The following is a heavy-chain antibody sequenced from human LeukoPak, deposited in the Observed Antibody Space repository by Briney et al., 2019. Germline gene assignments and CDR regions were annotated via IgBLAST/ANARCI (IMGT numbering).Heavy chain of an antibody. J-gene: IGHJ4*02. CDR2: IYHSGYT. CDR1: GYSLSSDCY. V-gene: IGHV4-38-2*02. Sequence: PSETLSLTCSVSGYSLSSDCYWAWIRQPPGQGLEWIGGIYHSGYTYYYPSLKRPVTLSVDTSKTQFSLRMSSVSASGNSLYYSVYPSYYPSLKRRVTLSVDTSKTQFSLRLSSVTAADTAVYYCARAPRDSNGYYMRSFDSWGQGTLVIVSS. D-gene: IGHD1-26*01. CDR3: VYPSYYPSLKRRVTLSVDTSKTQFSLRLSSVTAADTAVYYCARAPRDSNGYYMRSFDS.